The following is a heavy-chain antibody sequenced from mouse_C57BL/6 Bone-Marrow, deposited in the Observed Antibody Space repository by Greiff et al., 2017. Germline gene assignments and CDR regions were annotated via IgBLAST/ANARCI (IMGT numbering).Heavy chain of an antibody. D-gene: IGHD1-1*01. Sequence: VLLVQSGPELVKPGASVKISCKASGYAFSSSWMNWVKQRPGKGLEWIGRIYPGDGDTNYNGKFKGKATLTADKSSSTAYMQLSSLTSEDSAVXFVERNGVYYYGSNYFDYWGQGTSLTVSS. J-gene: IGHJ2*02. CDR1: GYAFSSSW. V-gene: IGHV1-82*01. CDR3: ERNGVYYYGSNYFDY. CDR2: IYPGDGDT.